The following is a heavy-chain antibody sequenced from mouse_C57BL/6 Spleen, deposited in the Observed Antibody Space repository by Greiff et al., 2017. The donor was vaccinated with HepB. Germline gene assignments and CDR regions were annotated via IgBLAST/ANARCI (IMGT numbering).Heavy chain of an antibody. D-gene: IGHD4-1*01. Sequence: EVQLQQSGPGLVKPSQSLSLTCSVPGYSITSGYYWNWIRQFPGNKLEWMGYISYDGSNNYNPSLKNRISITRDTSKNQFCLKLNSVTTEDTATYYCARGRGLGDFDYWGQGTTLTVSS. V-gene: IGHV3-6*01. CDR3: ARGRGLGDFDY. CDR1: GYSITSGYY. J-gene: IGHJ2*01. CDR2: ISYDGSN.